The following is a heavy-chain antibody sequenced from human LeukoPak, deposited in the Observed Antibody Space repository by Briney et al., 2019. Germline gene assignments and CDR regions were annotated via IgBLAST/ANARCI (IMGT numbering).Heavy chain of an antibody. D-gene: IGHD3-3*01. CDR3: ARDEGVLRFLEY. Sequence: SETLSLTCTVSGDSICSASYYWSWIRQPAGKGLEWIGRIYTSGSTNYNPSLKSRVTMSLDASRNQFSLRLTSVTAADTAVYFCARDEGVLRFLEYWGQGIQVTVSS. CDR2: IYTSGST. CDR1: GDSICSASYY. V-gene: IGHV4-61*02. J-gene: IGHJ4*02.